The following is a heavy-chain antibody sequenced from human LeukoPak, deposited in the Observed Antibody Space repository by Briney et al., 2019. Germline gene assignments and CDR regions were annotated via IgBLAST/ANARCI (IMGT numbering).Heavy chain of an antibody. D-gene: IGHD3-9*01. CDR3: AKWGDFDVLTGYYVPDF. J-gene: IGHJ4*02. V-gene: IGHV3-23*01. CDR1: GFTFSNYA. Sequence: GGSLRLSCAASGFTFSNYAMSWVRQAPGKGLEWVSAITGSGGNTYYADSVKGRFTISRDNSKNTLYLQMNSLRDEDTAVYYCAKWGDFDVLTGYYVPDFWGQGTLVAVSS. CDR2: ITGSGGNT.